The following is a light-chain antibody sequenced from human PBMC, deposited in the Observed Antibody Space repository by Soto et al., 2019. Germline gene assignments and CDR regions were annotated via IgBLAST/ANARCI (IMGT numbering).Light chain of an antibody. Sequence: SPLTQPPAVSWSPGQSVTISCTGTSSDVGGYNYVSWYQQHPGKAPKLMIYDVSKRPSGVPDRFSGSKSGNTASLTISGLQAEDEADYYCCSYAGSYTFYVVGTGTKV. J-gene: IGLJ1*01. V-gene: IGLV2-11*01. CDR1: SSDVGGYNY. CDR2: DVS. CDR3: CSYAGSYTFYV.